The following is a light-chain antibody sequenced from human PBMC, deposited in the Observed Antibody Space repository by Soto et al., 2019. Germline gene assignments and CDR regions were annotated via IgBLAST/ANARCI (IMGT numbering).Light chain of an antibody. CDR3: SSFSSITREV. CDR1: SNDVGGYSY. J-gene: IGLJ2*01. V-gene: IGLV2-14*01. CDR2: EVS. Sequence: QSVLTQPASVSGSPGQSITISCTGTSNDVGGYSYVSWYQQHPGKTPKLMIYEVSNRPSGVSHRFSGSKSGNTASLTISGLQTEDEADYYCSSFSSITREVFGGGTKVTVL.